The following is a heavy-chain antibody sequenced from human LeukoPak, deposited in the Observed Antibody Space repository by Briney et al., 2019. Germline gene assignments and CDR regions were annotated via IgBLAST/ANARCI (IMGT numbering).Heavy chain of an antibody. D-gene: IGHD6-19*01. CDR2: IYPGDSDT. CDR3: ARRDLGIAVAATDY. CDR1: GYSFTSYW. Sequence: GESLKISCKGFGYSFTSYWIAWVRQMPGKGLEWMGIIYPGDSDTRYSPSFQGQVTISADKSTNIAYLQWSSLKASDTAMYYCARRDLGIAVAATDYWGQGTLVTVSS. J-gene: IGHJ4*02. V-gene: IGHV5-51*01.